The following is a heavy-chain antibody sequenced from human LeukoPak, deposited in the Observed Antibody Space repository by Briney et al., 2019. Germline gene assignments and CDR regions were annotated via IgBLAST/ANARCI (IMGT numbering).Heavy chain of an antibody. Sequence: SVKVSCKASGGTFSSYAISWVRQAPGQGLEWMGGIIPIFGTANYAQKFQGRVTITTDESTSTAYMELSSLRSEDTAVCYCARGKVDTAMGDAFDIWGQGTMVTVSS. CDR3: ARGKVDTAMGDAFDI. J-gene: IGHJ3*02. CDR1: GGTFSSYA. CDR2: IIPIFGTA. D-gene: IGHD5-18*01. V-gene: IGHV1-69*05.